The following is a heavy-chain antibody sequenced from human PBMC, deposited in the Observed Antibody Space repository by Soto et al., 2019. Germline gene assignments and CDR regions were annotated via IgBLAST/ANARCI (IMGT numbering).Heavy chain of an antibody. V-gene: IGHV1-3*01. D-gene: IGHD3-16*01. Sequence: ASLKVSGKASGYIFSSYAMHWVRQAPGQRLEWMGWINAGNGNTKYSQKFRERLTITRDTSASTAYMELSRLTSEDTALYFCALGALDYWGQGTLVTVSS. J-gene: IGHJ4*02. CDR2: INAGNGNT. CDR3: ALGALDY. CDR1: GYIFSSYA.